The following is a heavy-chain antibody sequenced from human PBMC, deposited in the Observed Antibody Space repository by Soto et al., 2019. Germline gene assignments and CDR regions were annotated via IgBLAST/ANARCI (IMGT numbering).Heavy chain of an antibody. D-gene: IGHD1-26*01. V-gene: IGHV1-18*01. J-gene: IGHJ3*02. CDR1: GYTFTSYG. CDR2: ISAYNGNT. Sequence: GASVKVSCKASGYTFTSYGISWVGQAPGQGLEWMGWISAYNGNTDYAQKLQGRVTMTTDTSTSTAYMELRSLRSDDTAVYFCARSGSYLAPDAFDIWGQGTMVTVSS. CDR3: ARSGSYLAPDAFDI.